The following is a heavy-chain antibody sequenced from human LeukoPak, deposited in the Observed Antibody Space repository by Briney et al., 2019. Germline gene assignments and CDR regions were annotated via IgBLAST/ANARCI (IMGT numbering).Heavy chain of an antibody. Sequence: PGGSLRLSCAASGFTFSTYAMSWVRQAPGKGLEWVSSISGSGSNTYHADSVKGRFTTSRDNSKNTLYLQMNSLRAEDTAVFYCARDGTYTDYDPDFDIWGQGTLVTVSS. V-gene: IGHV3-23*01. CDR1: GFTFSTYA. CDR2: ISGSGSNT. J-gene: IGHJ4*02. D-gene: IGHD5-12*01. CDR3: ARDGTYTDYDPDFDI.